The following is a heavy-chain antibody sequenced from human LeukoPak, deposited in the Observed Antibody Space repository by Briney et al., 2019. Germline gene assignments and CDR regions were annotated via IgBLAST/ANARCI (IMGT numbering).Heavy chain of an antibody. Sequence: PGGSLRLSCAASGFTFSDYNMRWIRQAPGKGLEWVSSISRSGSTKYYADSVKGRFAISRDNAKNSLFLQMSSLRAEDTAVYYCARSVRWFGESAGFDYFDYWGQGTLVTVSS. D-gene: IGHD3-10*01. CDR3: ARSVRWFGESAGFDYFDY. V-gene: IGHV3-11*01. CDR1: GFTFSDYN. CDR2: ISRSGSTK. J-gene: IGHJ4*02.